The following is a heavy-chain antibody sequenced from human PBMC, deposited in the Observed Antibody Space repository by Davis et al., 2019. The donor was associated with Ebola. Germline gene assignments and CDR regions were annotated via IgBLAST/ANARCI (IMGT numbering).Heavy chain of an antibody. CDR1: GGSFSGYY. D-gene: IGHD3-9*01. V-gene: IGHV4-34*01. CDR2: INHSGST. J-gene: IGHJ5*02. CDR3: ARGRILYYDILTAYGWFDP. Sequence: GSLRLSCAVYGGSFSGYYWSWIRQPPGKGLEWIGEINHSGSTNYNPSLKSRVTISVDTSKNQFSLKLSSVTAADTAVYYCARGRILYYDILTAYGWFDPWGQGTLVTVSS.